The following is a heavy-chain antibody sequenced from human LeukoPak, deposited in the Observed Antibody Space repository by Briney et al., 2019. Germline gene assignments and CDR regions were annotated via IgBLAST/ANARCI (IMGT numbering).Heavy chain of an antibody. J-gene: IGHJ6*02. Sequence: PGGSLRLSCTASGFTFGDHAMSWVRQAPGKGLEWVGFIRSKTYGGTTEYAASVKGRFTISRDDSKSIAYLQMNSLKTEDTAVYYCTRGPIQQWPYYGMDVWGQGTTVTVSS. CDR3: TRGPIQQWPYYGMDV. V-gene: IGHV3-49*04. CDR1: GFTFGDHA. D-gene: IGHD5-18*01. CDR2: IRSKTYGGTT.